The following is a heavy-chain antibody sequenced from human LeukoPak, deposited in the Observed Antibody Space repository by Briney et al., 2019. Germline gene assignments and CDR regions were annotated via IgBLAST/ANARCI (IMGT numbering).Heavy chain of an antibody. V-gene: IGHV4-34*01. D-gene: IGHD3-22*01. CDR2: INHSGST. Sequence: SETLSLTCAVYGGSFSGYYWSWIRQPPGKGLEWIGEINHSGSTNYNPSLKSRVTISVDTSKNQFSLKLSSVTAADTAVYYCARGTMIQVGAFGIWGQGTMVTVSS. J-gene: IGHJ3*02. CDR1: GGSFSGYY. CDR3: ARGTMIQVGAFGI.